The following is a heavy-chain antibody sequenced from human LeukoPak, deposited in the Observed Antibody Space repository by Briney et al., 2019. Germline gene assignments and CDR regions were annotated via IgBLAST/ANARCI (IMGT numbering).Heavy chain of an antibody. CDR3: AKGLYYYDSSGLTVDY. CDR1: GFTFSSYG. Sequence: PGGSLRPSCAASGFTFSSYGMHWVRQAPGKGLEWVAVISYDGSNKYYADSVKGRFTISRDNSKNTLYLQMNSLRAEDTAVYYCAKGLYYYDSSGLTVDYWGQGTLVTVSS. V-gene: IGHV3-30*18. J-gene: IGHJ4*02. CDR2: ISYDGSNK. D-gene: IGHD3-22*01.